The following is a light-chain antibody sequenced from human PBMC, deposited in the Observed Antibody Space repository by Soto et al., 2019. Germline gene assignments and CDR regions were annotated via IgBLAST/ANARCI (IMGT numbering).Light chain of an antibody. V-gene: IGKV1-5*01. CDR2: GAS. CDR3: RQRISYYEA. CDR1: QRIRYY. J-gene: IGKJ1*01. Sequence: TRWPPIPSNTERDRVTITCRASQRIRYYLAWYQQMQGKAPKLLIYGASSLQSGVPSRFSGSGSGKEFTLTISSLQSDGFGNYFCRQRISYYEALGQGTRVDIK.